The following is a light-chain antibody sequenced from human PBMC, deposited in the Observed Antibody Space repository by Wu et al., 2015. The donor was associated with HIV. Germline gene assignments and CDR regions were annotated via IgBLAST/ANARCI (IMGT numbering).Light chain of an antibody. J-gene: IGKJ1*01. V-gene: IGKV3-20*01. CDR2: GAS. CDR1: QSGSSNY. Sequence: EIVLTQSPGTLSLSPGERATLSCRASQSGSSNYLAWYQQKPGQAPRLLIYGASSRATGIPDRFSGSGSGTDFTLTIRRLEPEDFAVYYCQQYGSSPWTFGQGTKVEIK. CDR3: QQYGSSPWT.